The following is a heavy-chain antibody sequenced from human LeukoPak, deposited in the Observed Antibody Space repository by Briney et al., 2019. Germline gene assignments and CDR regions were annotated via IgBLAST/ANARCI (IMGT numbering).Heavy chain of an antibody. Sequence: GGSLRLSCAASGFTFSTYSMSWVRQAPGKGLEWVSSISSSSTYIYYVDSVKGRFTISRDDAKNSLYLQMNSLRADDTAVYYCAKDLISGWYQGPDYWGQGTLVTVSS. V-gene: IGHV3-21*01. CDR3: AKDLISGWYQGPDY. CDR2: ISSSSTYI. D-gene: IGHD6-19*01. J-gene: IGHJ4*02. CDR1: GFTFSTYS.